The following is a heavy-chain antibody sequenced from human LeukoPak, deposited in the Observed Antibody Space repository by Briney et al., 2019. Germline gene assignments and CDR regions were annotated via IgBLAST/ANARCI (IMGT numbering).Heavy chain of an antibody. CDR3: ARGGDYVWGSYRPYYFDY. CDR2: IYHSGST. V-gene: IGHV4-38-2*02. Sequence: PSETLSLTCTVSGYSISSGYYWGWIRQPPGKGLEWIGSIYHSGSTYYNPSLKSRVTISVDTSKNQFSLKLSSVTAADTAVYYCARGGDYVWGSYRPYYFDYWGQGTLVTVSS. J-gene: IGHJ4*02. CDR1: GYSISSGYY. D-gene: IGHD3-16*02.